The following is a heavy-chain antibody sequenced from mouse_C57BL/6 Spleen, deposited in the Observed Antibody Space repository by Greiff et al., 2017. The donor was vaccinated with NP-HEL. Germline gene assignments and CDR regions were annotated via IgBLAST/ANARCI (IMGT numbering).Heavy chain of an antibody. CDR2: ISSGSSTI. CDR1: GFTFSDYG. J-gene: IGHJ3*01. CDR3: AGYGNYGFAY. Sequence: EVQLVESGGGLVKPGGSLKLSCAASGFTFSDYGMHWVRQAPEKGLEWVAYISSGSSTIYYADTVKGRFTISRDNAKNTLFLQMTSLRSEDTAMYYCAGYGNYGFAYWGQGTLVTVSA. D-gene: IGHD2-10*02. V-gene: IGHV5-17*01.